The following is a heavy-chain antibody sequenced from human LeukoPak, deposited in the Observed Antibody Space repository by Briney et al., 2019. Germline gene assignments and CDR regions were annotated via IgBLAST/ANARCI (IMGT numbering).Heavy chain of an antibody. CDR2: ISWNSGSI. V-gene: IGHV3-9*01. J-gene: IGHJ6*02. CDR1: GFTFDDYA. D-gene: IGHD3-10*01. Sequence: GGSLRLSCAASGFTFDDYAMHWVRQAPGKGLEWVSGISWNSGSIGYADSVKGRFTISRDNAKNSLYLQMNSLRAEDTAVYYCARYGDVLLWFGELHHYYYGMDVWGQGTTVTVSS. CDR3: ARYGDVLLWFGELHHYYYGMDV.